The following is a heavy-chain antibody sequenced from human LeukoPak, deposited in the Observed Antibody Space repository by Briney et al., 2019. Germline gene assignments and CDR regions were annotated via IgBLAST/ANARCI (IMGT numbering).Heavy chain of an antibody. Sequence: AXMSWVRQAPGKGLEWVGRIKSKTGGGTTDYAAPVKGRFTVSRDDSEDTLYLQMNSLTTEDTAVYYCTTRDVWGQGTTVTVSS. V-gene: IGHV3-15*01. CDR2: IKSKTGGGTT. CDR3: TTRDV. CDR1: AX. J-gene: IGHJ6*02.